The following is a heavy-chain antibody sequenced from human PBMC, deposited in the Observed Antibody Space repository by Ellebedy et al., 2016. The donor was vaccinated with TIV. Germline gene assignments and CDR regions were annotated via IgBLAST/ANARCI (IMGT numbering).Heavy chain of an antibody. CDR2: ISGSSYYI. D-gene: IGHD4-23*01. CDR3: ARQDYIGNSIAPPIDY. V-gene: IGHV3-21*01. CDR1: GFTFSTYS. J-gene: IGHJ4*02. Sequence: GESLKISCAASGFTFSTYSINWVRQAPGRGLEWVSCISGSSYYIYYSDSVKGRFTIYRDNAKNSLYLQMNSLRAEDTAVYYCARQDYIGNSIAPPIDYWGQGTLVTVSS.